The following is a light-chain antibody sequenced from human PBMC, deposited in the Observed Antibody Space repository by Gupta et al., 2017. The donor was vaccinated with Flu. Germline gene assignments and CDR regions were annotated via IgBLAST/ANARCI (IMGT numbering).Light chain of an antibody. CDR3: QQRSNWLS. Sequence: PGERAPLSCRANQSVGDYLAWYQQKPGQAPRLLIYDTTNRATGIPARFSGGGSGTDFTLTIASLEPEDFAVYFCQQRSNWLSFGGGTKLE. CDR2: DTT. V-gene: IGKV3-11*01. J-gene: IGKJ4*01. CDR1: QSVGDY.